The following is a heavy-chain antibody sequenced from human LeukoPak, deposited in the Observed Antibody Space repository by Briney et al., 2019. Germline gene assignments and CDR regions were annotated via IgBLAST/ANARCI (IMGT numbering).Heavy chain of an antibody. D-gene: IGHD3-10*01. CDR1: GGTFSSYA. J-gene: IGHJ6*03. V-gene: IGHV1-69*05. CDR3: ARTPEYYYGSGSSYYVDV. CDR2: IIPIFGTA. Sequence: GASVKVSCKASGGTFSSYAISWVRQAPGQGLEWMGGIIPIFGTANYAQKFQGRVTITTDESTSTAYMGLSSLRSEDTAVYYCARTPEYYYGSGSSYYVDVWGKGTTVTVSS.